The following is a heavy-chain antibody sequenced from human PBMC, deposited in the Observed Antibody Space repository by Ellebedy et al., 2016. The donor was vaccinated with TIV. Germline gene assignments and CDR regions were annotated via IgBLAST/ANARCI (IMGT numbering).Heavy chain of an antibody. CDR3: ARKDSYFDY. CDR2: INHSGST. V-gene: IGHV4-34*01. D-gene: IGHD2-15*01. Sequence: SETLSLXXAVYGGSFSGYYWSWIRQPPGKGLEWIGEINHSGSTNYNPSLKSRVTISVDTSKNQFSLKLSSVTAADTAVYYCARKDSYFDYWGQGTLVTVSS. J-gene: IGHJ4*02. CDR1: GGSFSGYY.